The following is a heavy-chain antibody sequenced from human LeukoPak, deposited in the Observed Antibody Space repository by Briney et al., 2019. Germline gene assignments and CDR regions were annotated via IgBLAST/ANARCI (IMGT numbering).Heavy chain of an antibody. J-gene: IGHJ4*02. CDR1: GFSFSRSD. Sequence: QPGGSLRLSCVASGFSFSRSDMHWVHHVTGKGLEWVSGIGTAGDTFYPGSVKGRFTISRENGKNSLYLQMNSLRADDTAVYYCARTRITPGVQGLQMRYFDYWGQGTLVTVSS. D-gene: IGHD3-16*01. CDR2: IGTAGDT. V-gene: IGHV3-13*01. CDR3: ARTRITPGVQGLQMRYFDY.